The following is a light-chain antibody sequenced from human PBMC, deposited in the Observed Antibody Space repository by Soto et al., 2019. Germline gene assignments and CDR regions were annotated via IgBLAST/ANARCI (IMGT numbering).Light chain of an antibody. Sequence: EIVLTQSPATLSLSPGERATLFCRASQSVSTYLAWYQQKSGQPPRLLIYDASNRATGIPARFSGSGSGTDFTLTISSLEPEDVAVYYCQQRSNTVGPGTRVDIK. V-gene: IGKV3-11*01. CDR3: QQRSNT. CDR2: DAS. CDR1: QSVSTY. J-gene: IGKJ3*01.